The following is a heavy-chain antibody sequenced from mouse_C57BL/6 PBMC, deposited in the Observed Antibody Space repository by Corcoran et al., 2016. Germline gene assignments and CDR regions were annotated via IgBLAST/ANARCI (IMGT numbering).Heavy chain of an antibody. D-gene: IGHD2-4*01. CDR3: ARWRLRRAMDY. V-gene: IGHV9-3*01. J-gene: IGHJ4*01. CDR1: GYTFTTYG. CDR2: INTYSGVP. Sequence: QIQLVQSGPELKKPGETVKISCKASGYTFTTYGMSWVKQAPGKGLKWMGWINTYSGVPTYADDFKGRFAFSLETSASTAYLQINNRKNEDTATYFCARWRLRRAMDYWGQGTSVTVSS.